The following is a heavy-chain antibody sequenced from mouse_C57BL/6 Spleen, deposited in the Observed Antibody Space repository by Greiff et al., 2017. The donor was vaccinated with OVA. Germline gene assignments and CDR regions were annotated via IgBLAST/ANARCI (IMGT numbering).Heavy chain of an antibody. Sequence: DVQLQESGPVLVKPGASVKMSCKASGYTFTDYYMNWVKQSHGKSLEWIGVIDPYNGGTSYNQKFKGKATLTVDKSSSTAYMELNSLTSEDSAVYYCAREWISMDYWGQGTSVTVSS. CDR3: AREWISMDY. CDR1: GYTFTDYY. V-gene: IGHV1-19*01. CDR2: IDPYNGGT. J-gene: IGHJ4*01.